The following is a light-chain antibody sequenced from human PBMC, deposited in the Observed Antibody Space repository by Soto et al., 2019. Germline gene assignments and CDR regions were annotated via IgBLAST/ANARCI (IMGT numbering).Light chain of an antibody. V-gene: IGKV3-15*01. J-gene: IGKJ1*01. CDR3: QQYNNWPRT. CDR2: GAS. Sequence: IVLTQSPATLSLSPGNRATLSCRASQNISSYLIWYQQKPGQAPRLLIYGASTRATGIPARFSGSGSGTEFTLTISSLQSEDFAVYYCQQYNNWPRTFGQGTKVDIK. CDR1: QNISSY.